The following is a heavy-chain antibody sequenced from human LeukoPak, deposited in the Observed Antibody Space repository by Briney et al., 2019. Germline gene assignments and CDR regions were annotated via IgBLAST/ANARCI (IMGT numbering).Heavy chain of an antibody. D-gene: IGHD3-22*01. Sequence: ASVKVSCKVSGYTLTELSMHWVRQAPGKGLEWMGGFDPEDGETIYAQKFQGRVTMTEDTSTDTAYMELSSLRSEDTAVYYCATSYYYDSRGYVGFDPWGQGTLVTVSS. J-gene: IGHJ5*02. V-gene: IGHV1-24*01. CDR3: ATSYYYDSRGYVGFDP. CDR1: GYTLTELS. CDR2: FDPEDGET.